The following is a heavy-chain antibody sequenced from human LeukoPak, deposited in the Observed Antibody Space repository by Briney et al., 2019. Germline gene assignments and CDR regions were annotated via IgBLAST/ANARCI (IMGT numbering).Heavy chain of an antibody. CDR2: ISYDGSNK. Sequence: GGSLRLSCAASGFTFSSYAMHWVRQAPGKGLEWVAVISYDGSNKYYADSVKGRFTISRDNSKNTLYLQMNSLRAEDTAVYYCARSPYSSSWYGAFGIWGQGTMVTVSS. V-gene: IGHV3-30*04. CDR3: ARSPYSSSWYGAFGI. CDR1: GFTFSSYA. J-gene: IGHJ3*02. D-gene: IGHD6-13*01.